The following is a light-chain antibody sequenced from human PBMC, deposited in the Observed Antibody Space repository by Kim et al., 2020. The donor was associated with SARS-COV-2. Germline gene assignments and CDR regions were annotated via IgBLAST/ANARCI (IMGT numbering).Light chain of an antibody. CDR1: KLGDKY. V-gene: IGLV3-1*01. CDR2: QDS. CDR3: QAWDSSTLWV. J-gene: IGLJ3*02. Sequence: VSHGQTASLTCSGDKLGDKYACWYQQKPGQSPVLVIYQDSKRPSGIPERFSGSNSGNTATLTISGTQAMDEADYYCQAWDSSTLWVFGGGTQLTVL.